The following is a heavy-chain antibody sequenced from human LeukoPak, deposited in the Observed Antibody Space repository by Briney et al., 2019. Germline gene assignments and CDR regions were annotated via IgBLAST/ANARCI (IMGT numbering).Heavy chain of an antibody. V-gene: IGHV4-4*07. Sequence: SETLSLTCTVSGASISSYYWSLIRQPAGKGLEWIGRIFISGSINYNPSLKSRVSMSIDTSKNQISLNLTSVTAADTALYYCARFVVAADLGAFDIWGQGTMVTVSS. CDR2: IFISGSI. CDR3: ARFVVAADLGAFDI. D-gene: IGHD2-15*01. J-gene: IGHJ3*02. CDR1: GASISSYY.